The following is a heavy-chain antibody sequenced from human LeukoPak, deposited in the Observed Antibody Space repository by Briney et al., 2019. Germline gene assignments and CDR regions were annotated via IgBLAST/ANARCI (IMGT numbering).Heavy chain of an antibody. CDR1: GGSISTYY. D-gene: IGHD6-19*01. Sequence: SETLSLTCSVSGGSISTYYWSWIRQPAGKGLEWIAQIHTSGSTNFNPSLKSRVSISMDTPNNQFSLMISSVTAADTAIYYCAGRGLSTGWTFDYWGHGILVTVYS. V-gene: IGHV4-4*07. J-gene: IGHJ4*01. CDR3: AGRGLSTGWTFDY. CDR2: IHTSGST.